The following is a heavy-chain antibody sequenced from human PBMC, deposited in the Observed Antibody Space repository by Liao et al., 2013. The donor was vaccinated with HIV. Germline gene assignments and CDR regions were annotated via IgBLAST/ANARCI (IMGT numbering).Heavy chain of an antibody. J-gene: IGHJ6*03. V-gene: IGHV4-34*01. D-gene: IGHD2-8*01. CDR3: ARGPDNIVLISDAIRGSNYYYMDV. CDR1: GGSFSSYY. CDR2: IKHSGSA. Sequence: QVQLQQWGAGLLKPSETLSLTCAVYGGSFSSYYWTWIRQPPGRGLEWIGEIKHSGSANYNPSLKSRVSISVDTSKNQFSLKLRSVTAADTAVYYCARGPDNIVLISDAIRGSNYYYMDVWGTGTTVTVSS.